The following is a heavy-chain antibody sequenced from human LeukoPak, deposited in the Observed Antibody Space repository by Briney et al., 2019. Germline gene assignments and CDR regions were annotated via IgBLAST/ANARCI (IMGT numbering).Heavy chain of an antibody. Sequence: SETLSLTCTASGGSISSYYWSWLRQPAGKGLEWIGRIYTSGSTNYNPSLKSRVTMSVDTSKNQFSLKLSSVTAADTAVYYCARKGSCGGRPKTTVTDDGYADYWGQGTLVTVSS. CDR2: IYTSGST. CDR3: ARKGSCGGRPKTTVTDDGYADY. D-gene: IGHD4-17*01. V-gene: IGHV4-4*07. J-gene: IGHJ4*02. CDR1: GGSISSYY.